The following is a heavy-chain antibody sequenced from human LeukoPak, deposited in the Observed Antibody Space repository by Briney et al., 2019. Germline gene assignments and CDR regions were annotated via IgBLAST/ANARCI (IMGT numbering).Heavy chain of an antibody. J-gene: IGHJ3*02. CDR1: GYTFTSYD. D-gene: IGHD3-10*01. V-gene: IGHV1-8*01. CDR2: MNPNSGNT. CDR3: ASVDALWIGELLVDAFDI. Sequence: ASVKVSCKASGYTFTSYDINWVRQATGQGLEWMGWMNPNSGNTGYAQKFQGRVTMTRNTSTSKAYMELSRLTSEDTAVDYCASVDALWIGELLVDAFDICGEGTMVTASS.